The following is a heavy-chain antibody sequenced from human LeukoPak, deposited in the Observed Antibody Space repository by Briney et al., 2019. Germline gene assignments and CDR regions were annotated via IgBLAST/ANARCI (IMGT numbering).Heavy chain of an antibody. CDR1: GFTFSSYA. D-gene: IGHD3-22*01. CDR2: ISGSGGST. J-gene: IGHJ4*02. V-gene: IGHV3-23*01. Sequence: PGGSLRLSCAASGFTFSSYAMSWVRQAPGKGLECVSGISGSGGSTWYADSVKGHFTISRDNSKNTLYLQMNSLRAEDTAVYFCAKAYDNSGHILRYSDCRGQGTLVTVSS. CDR3: AKAYDNSGHILRYSDC.